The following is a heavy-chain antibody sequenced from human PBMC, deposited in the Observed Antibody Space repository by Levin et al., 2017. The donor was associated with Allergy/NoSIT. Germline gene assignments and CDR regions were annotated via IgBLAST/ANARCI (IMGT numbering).Heavy chain of an antibody. Sequence: GGSLRLSCAASGFTFSDYYMSWIRQAPGKGLEWVSYISSSGSTIYYADSVKGRFTISRDNAKNSLYLQMNSLRAEDTAVYYCARDQADYYDSSGDDYFDYWGQGTLVTVSS. CDR2: ISSSGSTI. J-gene: IGHJ4*02. CDR1: GFTFSDYY. CDR3: ARDQADYYDSSGDDYFDY. V-gene: IGHV3-11*01. D-gene: IGHD3-22*01.